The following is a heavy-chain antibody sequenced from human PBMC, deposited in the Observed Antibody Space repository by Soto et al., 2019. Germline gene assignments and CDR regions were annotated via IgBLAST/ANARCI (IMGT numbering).Heavy chain of an antibody. CDR2: IKQDGSEK. V-gene: IGHV3-7*03. CDR3: ARLTRGTPDDF. CDR1: GFTFSRYW. D-gene: IGHD2-2*01. Sequence: GGSLRLSCAASGFTFSRYWMYWVRQAPGKGLELVANIKQDGSEKYYVDSVKGRFTISRDNAQNSLYLQMNSLRAEDTAMYYCARLTRGTPDDFWGQGILVTDSS. J-gene: IGHJ4*02.